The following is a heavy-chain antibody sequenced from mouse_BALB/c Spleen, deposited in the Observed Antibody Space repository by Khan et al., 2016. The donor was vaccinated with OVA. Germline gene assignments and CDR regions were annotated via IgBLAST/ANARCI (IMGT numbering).Heavy chain of an antibody. CDR3: ARNRERDYFDY. CDR2: IWAGGST. CDR1: GFSLTSHG. V-gene: IGHV2-9*02. J-gene: IGHJ2*01. Sequence: QMQLEESGPGLVAPSQSLSITCTVSGFSLTSHGVHWVRQPPGKGLEWLGVIWAGGSTNYNSALMSRLSISKDSSKSQVFLKMNSLQTDDTAMYYCARNRERDYFDYWGQGTTLTVSS.